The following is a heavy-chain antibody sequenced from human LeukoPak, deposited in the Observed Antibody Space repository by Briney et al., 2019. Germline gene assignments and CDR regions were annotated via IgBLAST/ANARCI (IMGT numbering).Heavy chain of an antibody. CDR1: GYSFTTHD. J-gene: IGHJ5*01. CDR3: ARESGLTDNWLDS. CDR2: MKPNSGKS. V-gene: IGHV1-8*01. Sequence: ASVKVSCKASGYSFTTHDINWVRQSTGQGLEWMGWMKPNSGKSGYAQKFQGRVTMTRDTSISTVYMELSSLGSDDTAVYYCARESGLTDNWLDSWGQGTLVIVSS. D-gene: IGHD5-12*01.